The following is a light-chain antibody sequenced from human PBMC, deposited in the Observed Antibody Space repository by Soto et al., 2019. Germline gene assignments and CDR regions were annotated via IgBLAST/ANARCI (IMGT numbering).Light chain of an antibody. J-gene: IGKJ2*01. CDR2: GAT. CDR1: QTISIY. Sequence: DIRMTQSPSSLSASVGDRVTITCRANQTISIYLNWYQVKPGKAPNLLIYGATRLQTGVPSRFTGSGSGTEFSLTITSLQPEDLATYFCQESDSFPYTFGQGTRLEIK. V-gene: IGKV1-39*01. CDR3: QESDSFPYT.